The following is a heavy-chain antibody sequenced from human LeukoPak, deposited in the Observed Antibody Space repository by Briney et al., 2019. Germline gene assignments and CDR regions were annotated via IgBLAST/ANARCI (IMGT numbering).Heavy chain of an antibody. CDR3: ARQTSYYESSSYLTRGLDYFDQ. CDR2: IYYSGST. J-gene: IGHJ4*02. CDR1: GGSISSYY. V-gene: IGHV4-59*08. D-gene: IGHD3-22*01. Sequence: SETLSLTCTVSGGSISSYYWSWIRQPPGKGLEWIGYIYYSGSTNYNPSLKSRVTISVDTSKNQFSLKLSSVTAADTAVYYCARQTSYYESSSYLTRGLDYFDQWGQGTLVTVSS.